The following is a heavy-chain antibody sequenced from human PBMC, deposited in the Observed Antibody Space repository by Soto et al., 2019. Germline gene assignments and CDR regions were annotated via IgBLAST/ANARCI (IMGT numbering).Heavy chain of an antibody. V-gene: IGHV1-18*04. D-gene: IGHD3-22*01. CDR1: GYTFTSYG. Sequence: ASVKVSCKASGYTFTSYGISWVRQAPGQGLEWMGWISAYNGNTNYAQKLQGRVTMTTDTSTSTAYMELRSLRSDDTAVYYCARVKLDPYYYDSSGYPYWGQGTLVTVSS. CDR3: ARVKLDPYYYDSSGYPY. J-gene: IGHJ4*02. CDR2: ISAYNGNT.